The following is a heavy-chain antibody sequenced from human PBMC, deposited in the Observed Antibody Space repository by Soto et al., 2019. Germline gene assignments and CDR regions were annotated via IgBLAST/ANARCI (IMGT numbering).Heavy chain of an antibody. Sequence: PSETLSLTCTVSGGAITSGGYYWNWIRQHPGKGLEWIGYIYYSGGTYYNPSLKIRVTISVDTSKNHFSLKLSSVNAAATAMYYCARARDADNSFRGFNYYGMDVRGQRAPLTVS. CDR2: IYYSGGT. J-gene: IGHJ6*01. CDR1: GGAITSGGYY. V-gene: IGHV4-31*03. D-gene: IGHD1-1*01. CDR3: ARARDADNSFRGFNYYGMDV.